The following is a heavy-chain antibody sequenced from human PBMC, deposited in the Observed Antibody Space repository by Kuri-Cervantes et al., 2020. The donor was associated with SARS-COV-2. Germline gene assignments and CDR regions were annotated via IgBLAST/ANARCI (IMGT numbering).Heavy chain of an antibody. V-gene: IGHV4-59*01. CDR3: ARERYYDILTGYHTRNYGMDV. CDR1: GGSMSYYY. CDR2: IYYSGST. Sequence: SETLSITCTVSGGSMSYYYWTWIRQPPGKGLEWIGYIYYSGSTNYNPSLKSRVTISVDTSKNQFSLKLSSVTAADTAVYYCARERYYDILTGYHTRNYGMDVWGQGTTVTVSS. J-gene: IGHJ6*02. D-gene: IGHD3-9*01.